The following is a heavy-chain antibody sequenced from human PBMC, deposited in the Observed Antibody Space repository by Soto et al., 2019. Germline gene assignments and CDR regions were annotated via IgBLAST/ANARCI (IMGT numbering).Heavy chain of an antibody. Sequence: SETLSLTCAVYGGSFSGYYWSWIRQPPGKGLEWIGEINHSGSTNYNPSLKSRVTISVDTSKNQFSLKLSSVTAADTAVYYCARGRRHGILWFGELFGADYWGQGTLVTVSS. CDR1: GGSFSGYY. CDR2: INHSGST. D-gene: IGHD3-10*01. V-gene: IGHV4-34*01. J-gene: IGHJ4*02. CDR3: ARGRRHGILWFGELFGADY.